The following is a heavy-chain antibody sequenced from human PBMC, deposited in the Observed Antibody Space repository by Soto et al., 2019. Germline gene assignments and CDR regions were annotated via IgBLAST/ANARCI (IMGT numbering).Heavy chain of an antibody. CDR1: GFSLKNNG. CDR2: IVYTDAT. V-gene: IGHV3-23*04. D-gene: IGHD4-4*01. Sequence: EAQLVESGGALVHPGGSLRLSCVISGFSLKNNGMTWVRQTPGKGLEWVADIVYTDATYHADSVRGRFTISRDDSKNTLYLQMNNLRAEDTAIYYCLGHGGNSAWGQGTLVTVAS. CDR3: LGHGGNSA. J-gene: IGHJ5*02.